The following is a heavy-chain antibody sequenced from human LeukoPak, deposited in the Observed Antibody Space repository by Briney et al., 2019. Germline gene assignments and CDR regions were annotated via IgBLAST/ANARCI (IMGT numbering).Heavy chain of an antibody. D-gene: IGHD3-3*01. V-gene: IGHV4-61*02. CDR3: ARGRTYDFWNSRYNWFDP. Sequence: SQTLSLTCTVSGRSMRTGSYYWNWIRQPAGKGLEWIGRIYTSGSTNYNPSLKSRVIISVDTSKDQFSLKLSSVTAADTAVYYCARGRTYDFWNSRYNWFDPWGQGILVTVSS. CDR1: GRSMRTGSYY. J-gene: IGHJ5*02. CDR2: IYTSGST.